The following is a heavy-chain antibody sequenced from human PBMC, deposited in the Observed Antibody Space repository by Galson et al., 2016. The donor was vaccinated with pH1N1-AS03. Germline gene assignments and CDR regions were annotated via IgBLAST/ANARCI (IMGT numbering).Heavy chain of an antibody. CDR2: IDPSGGPT. D-gene: IGHD3-16*02. CDR3: ARRYYFDY. J-gene: IGHJ4*02. CDR1: GYTLTRYY. Sequence: SVKVSCKASGYTLTRYYMHWVRQAPGQGLEWMGSIDPSGGPTTYAPKFQGRITITTDTSTSTVYMELVSLRSEDTVVYYCARRYYFDYWGQGTLVTVSS. V-gene: IGHV1-46*01.